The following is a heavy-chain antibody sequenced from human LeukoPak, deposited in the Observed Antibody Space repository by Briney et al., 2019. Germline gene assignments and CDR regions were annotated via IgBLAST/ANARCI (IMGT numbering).Heavy chain of an antibody. CDR3: ARDSSYYWFGP. CDR1: GGSISSYY. CDR2: IYTSGST. Sequence: PSETLSLTCTVSGGSISSYYWSWIRQPAGKGLEWIGRIYTSGSTNYNPSLKSRVTMSVDTSKNQFALKLSSVAAADTAVYYCARDSSYYWFGPWGQGTLVTVSS. J-gene: IGHJ5*02. V-gene: IGHV4-4*07. D-gene: IGHD1-26*01.